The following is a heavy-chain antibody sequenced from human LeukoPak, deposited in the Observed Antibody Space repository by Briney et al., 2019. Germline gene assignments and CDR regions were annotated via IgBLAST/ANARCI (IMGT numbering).Heavy chain of an antibody. J-gene: IGHJ1*01. CDR2: ISGSGDGT. CDR1: GFTFSSYA. Sequence: PGGSLRLSCAASGFTFSSYAMSWARQAPGKGLEWVSTISGSGDGTYYADSVKGRFTISRDNSKNTVYLQMNSLRADDTAVYYCAKDLDDSSGFYSYHHWGQGTLATVSS. V-gene: IGHV3-23*01. D-gene: IGHD3-22*01. CDR3: AKDLDDSSGFYSYHH.